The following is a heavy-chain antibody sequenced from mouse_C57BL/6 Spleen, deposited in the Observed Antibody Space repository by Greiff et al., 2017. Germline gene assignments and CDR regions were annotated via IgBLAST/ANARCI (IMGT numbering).Heavy chain of an antibody. J-gene: IGHJ4*01. CDR3: ARKDYGSPGAMDY. CDR1: GYTFTSYW. D-gene: IGHD1-1*01. CDR2: IDPSDSET. Sequence: VQLQQPGAELVRPGSSVKLSCKASGYTFTSYWMHWVKQRPIQGLEWIGNIDPSDSETHYNQKFKDKATLTVDKSSSTAYMQLSSLTSEDAAVDYCARKDYGSPGAMDYWGQGTSVTVSS. V-gene: IGHV1-52*01.